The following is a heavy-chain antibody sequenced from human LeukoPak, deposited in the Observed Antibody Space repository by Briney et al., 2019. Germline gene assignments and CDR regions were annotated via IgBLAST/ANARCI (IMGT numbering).Heavy chain of an antibody. V-gene: IGHV1-2*02. CDR2: INPNSGGT. J-gene: IGHJ4*02. CDR3: ARWPNTIFGVVMDL. D-gene: IGHD3-3*01. CDR1: GYTFTGYY. Sequence: ASVKVPCKASGYTFTGYYMHWVRQAPGQGLEWMGWINPNSGGTNYAQKFQGRVTMTRDTSISTAYMELSRLRSDDTAVYYCARWPNTIFGVVMDLWGQGTLVTVSS.